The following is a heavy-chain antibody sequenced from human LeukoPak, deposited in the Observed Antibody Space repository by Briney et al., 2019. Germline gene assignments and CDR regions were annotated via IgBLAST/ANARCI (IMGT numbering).Heavy chain of an antibody. CDR3: ARRRLGYYFDY. Sequence: SETLSLTCGVYGGSFSGYYWSWLRQPPGKGLEWIGEINPRGSTNYNPSLKSRVTLSADTSKNQFSLTLNSVTAADTAVYYCARRRLGYYFDYWGQGTLVTVSS. CDR1: GGSFSGYY. V-gene: IGHV4-34*01. D-gene: IGHD5-24*01. CDR2: INPRGST. J-gene: IGHJ4*02.